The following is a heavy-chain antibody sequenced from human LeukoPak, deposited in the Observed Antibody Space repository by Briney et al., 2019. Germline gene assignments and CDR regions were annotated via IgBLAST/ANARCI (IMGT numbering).Heavy chain of an antibody. CDR1: GYSFTSYW. CDR2: IYPGDSDT. J-gene: IGHJ4*02. D-gene: IGHD3-10*01. V-gene: IGHV5-51*01. Sequence: KGGESLKISCKGSGYSFTSYWIGWVRQMPGKGLEWMGIIYPGDSDTRYSPSFQGQVTISADKSISTAYLQWSSLKASDTAMYYCARFTMVRGVIITLDYWGQGTLVTVSS. CDR3: ARFTMVRGVIITLDY.